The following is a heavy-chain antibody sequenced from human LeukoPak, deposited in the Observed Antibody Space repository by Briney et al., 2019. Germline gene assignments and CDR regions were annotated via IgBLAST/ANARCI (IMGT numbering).Heavy chain of an antibody. CDR2: ISAYNGNT. CDR3: ARDRILTGTHPLDY. CDR1: GYTFTSYD. J-gene: IGHJ4*02. Sequence: ASVKVSCKASGYTFTSYDINWVRQAPGQGLEWMGWISAYNGNTNYAQKLQGRVTMTTDTSTSTAYMELRSLRSDDTAVYYCARDRILTGTHPLDYWGQGTLVTVSS. D-gene: IGHD3-9*01. V-gene: IGHV1-18*01.